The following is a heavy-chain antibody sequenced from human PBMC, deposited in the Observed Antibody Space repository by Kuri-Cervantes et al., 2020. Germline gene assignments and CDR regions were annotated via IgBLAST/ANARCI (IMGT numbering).Heavy chain of an antibody. Sequence: SETLSLTCTVSGGSVSSDNYYWSWIRQSPGKGLEWIGYIFYSGSTYYNPSLKSRVTMSVDTPKNQFSLKLSSVSAADTAVYYCARGPSATTDYWGQGTLVTVSS. D-gene: IGHD4-17*01. CDR2: IFYSGST. J-gene: IGHJ4*02. V-gene: IGHV4-61*01. CDR3: ARGPSATTDY. CDR1: GGSVSSDNYY.